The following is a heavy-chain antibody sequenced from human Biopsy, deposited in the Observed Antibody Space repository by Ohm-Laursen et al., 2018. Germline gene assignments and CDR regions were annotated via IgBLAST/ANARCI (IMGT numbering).Heavy chain of an antibody. CDR3: AREAIGVATAFDI. CDR2: INYSGST. J-gene: IGHJ3*02. Sequence: GTLSLTCPVSGGSISTYYWSWIWQSQGRGLEWIAYINYSGSTDYNPSLKSRVTISLDTSKNQFHLKLSSVTAADTAIYYCAREAIGVATAFDIWGQGTMVTVSS. CDR1: GGSISTYY. D-gene: IGHD5-12*01. V-gene: IGHV4-59*01.